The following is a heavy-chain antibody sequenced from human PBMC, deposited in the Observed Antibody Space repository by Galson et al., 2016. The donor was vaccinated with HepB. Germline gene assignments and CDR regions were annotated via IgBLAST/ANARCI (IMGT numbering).Heavy chain of an antibody. CDR1: GGTFSNYA. J-gene: IGHJ5*01. CDR2: LIAIFGAP. CDR3: ARLLTCGDSGGSCYWFDS. V-gene: IGHV1-69*13. Sequence: SVKVSCKASGGTFSNYAINWVRQAPGQGLEWMGGLIAIFGAPTYSQKFLGRVSITADESTNTAYMELSSLRSEDTAVYYFARLLTCGDSGGSCYWFDSWGQGTMVTVSS. D-gene: IGHD2-15*01.